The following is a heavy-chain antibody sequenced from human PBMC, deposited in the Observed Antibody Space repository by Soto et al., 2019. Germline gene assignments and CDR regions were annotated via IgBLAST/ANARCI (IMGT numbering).Heavy chain of an antibody. CDR1: GGSISSYY. CDR3: ARHGYGSGSLGLNDY. V-gene: IGHV4-59*08. D-gene: IGHD3-10*01. Sequence: SETLSLTCTVSGGSISSYYWSWIRQPPGKGLEWIGYIYYSGSTNYNPSLKSRVTISVDTSKNQLSLKLSSVTAADTAVYYCARHGYGSGSLGLNDYWGQGTLVTVSS. J-gene: IGHJ4*02. CDR2: IYYSGST.